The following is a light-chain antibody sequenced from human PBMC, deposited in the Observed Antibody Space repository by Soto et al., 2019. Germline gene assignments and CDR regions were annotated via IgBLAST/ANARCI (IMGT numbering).Light chain of an antibody. CDR3: HQYGSSPRT. Sequence: EIVLTQSPGTLSLSPGERATLSCRASQSVSSSYLAWYQQKPGQAPRLLIYGASNRATGIPDRFSGSGSGTDFTLNISRLENVDFSVYYCHQYGSSPRTFGGGTKVENK. CDR2: GAS. J-gene: IGKJ4*01. V-gene: IGKV3-20*01. CDR1: QSVSSSY.